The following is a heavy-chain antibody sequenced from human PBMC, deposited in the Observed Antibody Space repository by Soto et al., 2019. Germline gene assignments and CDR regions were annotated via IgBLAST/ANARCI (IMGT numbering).Heavy chain of an antibody. J-gene: IGHJ6*02. D-gene: IGHD2-2*01. CDR1: GFTFSSYA. CDR2: ISYDGSNK. CDR3: ARDLVSHQHCSNPRVGYYYYCMDV. Sequence: QVQLVESGGGVVQPGRSLRLSCAASGFTFSSYAMHWVRQAPGKGLEWVAVISYDGSNKYYADSVKGRFTISRDNSNNTLYLQMNSLRAEDTAVYYCARDLVSHQHCSNPRVGYYYYCMDVWGQGTTVTVSS. V-gene: IGHV3-30-3*01.